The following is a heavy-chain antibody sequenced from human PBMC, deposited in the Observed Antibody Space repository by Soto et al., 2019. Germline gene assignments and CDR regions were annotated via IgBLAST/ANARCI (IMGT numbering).Heavy chain of an antibody. CDR1: GGSFSGYY. J-gene: IGHJ3*01. CDR3: ARYFMVRGVMSAFDL. V-gene: IGHV4-31*11. D-gene: IGHD3-10*01. CDR2: IYYIGST. Sequence: SETLSLTCAVFGGSFSGYYWNWIRQHPGKGLEWIGYIYYIGSTYYNPSLKSRVTISVDTSKNQFSLKLSSVTAADTAVYYCARYFMVRGVMSAFDLWGQGTMVTVSS.